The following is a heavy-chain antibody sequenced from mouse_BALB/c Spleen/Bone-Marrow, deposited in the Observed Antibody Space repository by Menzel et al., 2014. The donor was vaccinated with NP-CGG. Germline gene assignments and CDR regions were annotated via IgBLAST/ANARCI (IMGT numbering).Heavy chain of an antibody. CDR2: IYPHNGGT. V-gene: IGHV1S29*02. J-gene: IGHJ2*01. D-gene: IGHD4-1*01. Sequence: QLQQSGPELVKPGASVKISCKASGYTFTDYNMHWVKQSHGKSLEWIGYIYPHNGGTGYNQKFKSKATLTVDNSSSTAYMELRSLTSEDSAVYYCARLGRDYWGQGTTLTVSS. CDR1: GYTFTDYN. CDR3: ARLGRDY.